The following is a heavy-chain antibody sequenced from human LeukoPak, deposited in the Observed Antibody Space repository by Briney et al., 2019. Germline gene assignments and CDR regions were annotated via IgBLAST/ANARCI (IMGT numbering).Heavy chain of an antibody. V-gene: IGHV3-7*01. CDR1: GFSFTSSW. CDR2: IAGDKSQK. J-gene: IGHJ3*02. D-gene: IGHD1-1*01. CDR3: VRDLSPVSDRNVWYDALDI. Sequence: PGGSLRLSCVASGFSFTSSWMTWVRQAPGKGLEWVSNIAGDKSQKRYMDSVKGRFTISRDNAKNSLYLQLNSLRAEDTAIYYCVRDLSPVSDRNVWYDALDIWGQGTMVTVSS.